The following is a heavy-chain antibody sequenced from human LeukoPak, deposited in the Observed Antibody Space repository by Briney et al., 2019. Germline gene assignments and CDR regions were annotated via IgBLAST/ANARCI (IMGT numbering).Heavy chain of an antibody. J-gene: IGHJ3*02. CDR3: AREAEAFDI. CDR1: RFTFSSYG. V-gene: IGHV3-30*03. CDR2: ISYDGSDE. Sequence: PPGGSLRLSCAASRFTFSSYGMHWVRQAPGKGLEWVAVISYDGSDEYYADSVKGRFTVSRDNSKNTLYLQMSSLRPEDTAVYYCAREAEAFDIWGQGTMATVSS.